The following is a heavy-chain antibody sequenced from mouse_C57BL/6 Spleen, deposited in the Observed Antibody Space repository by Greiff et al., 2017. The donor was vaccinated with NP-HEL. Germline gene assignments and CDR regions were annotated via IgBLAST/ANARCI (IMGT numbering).Heavy chain of an antibody. CDR2: ISSGSSTI. V-gene: IGHV5-17*01. CDR3: ARDGYSFDY. Sequence: EVHLVESGGGLVKPGGSLKLSCAASGFTFSDYGMHWVRQAPEKGLEWVAYISSGSSTIYYADTVKGRFTISRDNAKNTQFLQMTSLRSEDTAMYYCARDGYSFDYWGQGTTLTVSS. J-gene: IGHJ2*01. D-gene: IGHD2-3*01. CDR1: GFTFSDYG.